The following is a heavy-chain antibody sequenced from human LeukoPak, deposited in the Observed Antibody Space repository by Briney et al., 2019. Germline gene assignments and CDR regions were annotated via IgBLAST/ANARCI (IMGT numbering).Heavy chain of an antibody. D-gene: IGHD1-26*01. CDR2: IYFSGST. CDR3: ARRPTTSIVGATTNYFDH. V-gene: IGHV4-39*01. CDR1: GASTSSSNYY. J-gene: IGHJ4*02. Sequence: SETLSLTCTVSGASTSSSNYYWGWIRQPPGKGLEWIGSIYFSGSTCYSPSLKSRVTLSIDTSKNQFSLKLTSVTAADTAVYYCARRPTTSIVGATTNYFDHWGQGTLVTVSS.